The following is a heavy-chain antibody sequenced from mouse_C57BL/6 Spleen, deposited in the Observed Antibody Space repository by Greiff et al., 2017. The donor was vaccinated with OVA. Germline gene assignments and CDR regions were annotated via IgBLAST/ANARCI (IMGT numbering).Heavy chain of an antibody. CDR2: IDPSDSYT. Sequence: QVQLQQPGAELVRPGTSVKLSCTASGYTFTSYWMHWVKQRPGQGLEWIGVIDPSDSYTNYNQKFKGKATLTVDTSSSTAYMQLSSLTSEDSAVYYCARNYDDAMDDWGQGTSVTVSS. V-gene: IGHV1-59*01. CDR1: GYTFTSYW. CDR3: ARNYDDAMDD. D-gene: IGHD2-4*01. J-gene: IGHJ4*01.